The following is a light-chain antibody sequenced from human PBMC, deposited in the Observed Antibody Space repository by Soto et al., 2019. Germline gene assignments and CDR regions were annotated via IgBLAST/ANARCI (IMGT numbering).Light chain of an antibody. Sequence: EIVLTQSPATLSLSPGERATPSCRASQSVSTYLAWYQQKPRQAPRLLIYDASNRATGIPARFSGSGSGTDFTLTISSLRPEDFAVYYCQVRSDWPGTFGQGTKVEIK. CDR3: QVRSDWPGT. V-gene: IGKV3-11*01. CDR1: QSVSTY. J-gene: IGKJ1*01. CDR2: DAS.